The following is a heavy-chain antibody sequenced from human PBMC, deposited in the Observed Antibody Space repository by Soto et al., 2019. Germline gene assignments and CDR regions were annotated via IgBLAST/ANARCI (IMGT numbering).Heavy chain of an antibody. CDR1: GYTFTSYA. Sequence: ASVKVSCKASGYTFTSYAMHWVRQAPGQRLEWMGWINAGNGNTKYSQKFQGRVTITRETSASTAYMELSSLRSEDTAVYYCARGWSQVVGASSDYWGQGTLVTVSS. CDR3: ARGWSQVVGASSDY. CDR2: INAGNGNT. D-gene: IGHD1-26*01. J-gene: IGHJ4*02. V-gene: IGHV1-3*01.